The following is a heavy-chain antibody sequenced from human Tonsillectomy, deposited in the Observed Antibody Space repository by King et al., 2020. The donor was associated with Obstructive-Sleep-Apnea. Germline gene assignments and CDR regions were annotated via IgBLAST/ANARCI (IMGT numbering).Heavy chain of an antibody. V-gene: IGHV3-30-3*01. J-gene: IGHJ4*02. CDR1: GFTFSSYA. Sequence: QVQLVESGGGVVQPGRSLRLSCAAAGFTFSSYAMHWVRQTPGNGLEWVAVISYEGGNKYYADSVKGRFTISRDNSKNTLYLQMNNLRPEDTAVYYCARDGADSGFRAYYFDYWGQGTLITVSS. CDR2: ISYEGGNK. CDR3: ARDGADSGFRAYYFDY. D-gene: IGHD6-19*01.